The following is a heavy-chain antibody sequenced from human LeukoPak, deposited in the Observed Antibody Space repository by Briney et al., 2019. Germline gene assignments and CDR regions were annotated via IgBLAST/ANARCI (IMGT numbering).Heavy chain of an antibody. CDR1: GGSISSSSYY. CDR2: IYYGGNT. D-gene: IGHD1-26*01. V-gene: IGHV4-39*01. CDR3: ARHGASGSYLYYFDY. Sequence: TSETLSLTCTVSGGSISSSSYYWGWIRQPPGKGLEWIGSIYYGGNTYFNPSLKSRVTISVDTSKNQFSLKLSSVTAADTAVYFCARHGASGSYLYYFDYWGQGTLVTVSS. J-gene: IGHJ4*02.